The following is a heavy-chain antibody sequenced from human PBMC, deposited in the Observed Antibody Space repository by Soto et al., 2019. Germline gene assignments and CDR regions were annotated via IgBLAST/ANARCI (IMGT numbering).Heavy chain of an antibody. CDR3: ASLYSSSSGWFDP. J-gene: IGHJ5*02. V-gene: IGHV1-69*06. CDR2: IITIFGTA. Sequence: QVQLVQSGAEVKKPGSSVKVSCKASGGTFSSYAISWVRQAPGQGLEWMGGIITIFGTANYAQKFQGRVTITADKSTSPAYMELSSLRSEDTAVYYCASLYSSSSGWFDPWGQGTLVTVSS. D-gene: IGHD6-6*01. CDR1: GGTFSSYA.